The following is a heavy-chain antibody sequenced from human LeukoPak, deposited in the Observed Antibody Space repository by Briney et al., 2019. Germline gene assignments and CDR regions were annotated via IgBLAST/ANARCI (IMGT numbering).Heavy chain of an antibody. D-gene: IGHD3-10*01. CDR2: IYYSGST. Sequence: SETLSLTCTVSGGSISSYYWSWIRQPPGKGLEWIGYIYYSGSTNYNPSLKSRVTISVDTSKNRFSLKLSSVTAADTAVYYCARHSALDLFDPWGQGTLVTVSS. V-gene: IGHV4-59*08. CDR1: GGSISSYY. CDR3: ARHSALDLFDP. J-gene: IGHJ5*02.